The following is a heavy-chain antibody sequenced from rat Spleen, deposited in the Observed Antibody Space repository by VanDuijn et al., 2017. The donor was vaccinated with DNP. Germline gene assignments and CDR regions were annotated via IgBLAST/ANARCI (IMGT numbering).Heavy chain of an antibody. CDR3: ASPITMMGYWYFDF. J-gene: IGHJ1*01. V-gene: IGHV2-27*01. D-gene: IGHD1-12*02. CDR1: GFSLTSYH. Sequence: QVQLKESGPGLVQPSQTLSLTCTVAGFSLTSYHVHWVRQPPGKGLEWMGRIQSGGISDYNSALKSRLSISRDTSKSQVFLKMNSVQTEDTAMYFCASPITMMGYWYFDFWGPGTMVTVSS. CDR2: IQSGGIS.